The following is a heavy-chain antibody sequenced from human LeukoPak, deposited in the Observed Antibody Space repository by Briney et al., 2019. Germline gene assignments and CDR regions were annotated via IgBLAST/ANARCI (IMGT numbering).Heavy chain of an antibody. Sequence: ASVKVSCKASGYTFTNYDINWVRQATGQGLEWMGWMNPKNGKTGYAQMFQGRVSMTRDASITTAYMELRSLKYEDTAVYYCARDLPYSSSWESIDYWGQGTLVTVSS. CDR1: GYTFTNYD. CDR2: MNPKNGKT. J-gene: IGHJ4*02. CDR3: ARDLPYSSSWESIDY. D-gene: IGHD6-13*01. V-gene: IGHV1-8*01.